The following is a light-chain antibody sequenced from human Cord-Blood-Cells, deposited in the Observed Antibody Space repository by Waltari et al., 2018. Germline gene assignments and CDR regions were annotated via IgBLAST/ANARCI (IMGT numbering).Light chain of an antibody. V-gene: IGLV2-11*01. J-gene: IGLJ1*01. CDR2: DVS. CDR3: CSYAGSYTYV. Sequence: QSALTQPRSVSGSPGQSVTISCTGTSSDVGGYNYVSWYQQHPGKAPKLRFYDVSKRPSGVPDRFSGSKSGNTASLTISGLQAEDEADYYCCSYAGSYTYVFGTGTKVTVL. CDR1: SSDVGGYNY.